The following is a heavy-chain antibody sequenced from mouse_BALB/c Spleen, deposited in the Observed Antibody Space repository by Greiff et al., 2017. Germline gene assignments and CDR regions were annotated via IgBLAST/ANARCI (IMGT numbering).Heavy chain of an antibody. CDR2: ISSGSSTI. J-gene: IGHJ4*01. Sequence: EVKVVESGGGLVQPGGSRKLSCAASGFTFSSFGMHWVRQAPEKGLEWVAYISSGSSTIYYADTVKGRFTISRDNPKNTLFLQMTSLRSEDTAMYYCARWELWLHYAMDYWGQGTSVTVSS. V-gene: IGHV5-17*02. D-gene: IGHD2-2*01. CDR1: GFTFSSFG. CDR3: ARWELWLHYAMDY.